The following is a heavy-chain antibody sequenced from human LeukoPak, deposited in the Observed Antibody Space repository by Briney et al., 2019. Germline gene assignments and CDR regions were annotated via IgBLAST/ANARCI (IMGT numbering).Heavy chain of an antibody. V-gene: IGHV1-69*13. CDR3: ATKGGYDSPNYYYYYGMDV. CDR1: GGTFSSYA. D-gene: IGHD5-12*01. J-gene: IGHJ6*02. Sequence: SVKVSCKASGGTFSSYAISWVRQAPGQGLEWMGGIIPIFGTANYAQKFQGRVTITADESTSTAYMELSSLRSEDTAVYYCATKGGYDSPNYYYYYGMDVWGQGTTITVSS. CDR2: IIPIFGTA.